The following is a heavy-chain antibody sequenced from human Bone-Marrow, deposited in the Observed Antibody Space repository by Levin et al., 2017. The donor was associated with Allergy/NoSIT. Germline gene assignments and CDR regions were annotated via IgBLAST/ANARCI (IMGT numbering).Heavy chain of an antibody. V-gene: IGHV3-30*18. D-gene: IGHD1-26*01. J-gene: IGHJ3*02. CDR1: GFTFSSYG. CDR3: AKDVGGSYWRNAFDI. CDR2: ISYDGSNK. Sequence: GGSLRLSCAASGFTFSSYGMHWVRQAPGKGLEWVAVISYDGSNKYYADSVKGRFTISRDNSKNTLYLQMNSLRAEDTAVYYCAKDVGGSYWRNAFDIWGQGTMVTVSS.